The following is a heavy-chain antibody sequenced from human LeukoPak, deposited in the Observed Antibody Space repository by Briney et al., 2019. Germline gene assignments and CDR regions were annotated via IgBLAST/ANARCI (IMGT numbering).Heavy chain of an antibody. V-gene: IGHV4-39*07. CDR2: IYYTGNT. J-gene: IGHJ6*02. CDR3: ARDRYYYYGMDV. CDR1: GDSIESTYY. Sequence: PSETLSLTCSVPGDSIESTYYWNWIRQSPGKGLEWIGGIYYTGNTYYNPSLKSRVTLLVDTPKNQYFLKLKSVTAADTAVYYCARDRYYYYGMDVWGQGTTVTVSS.